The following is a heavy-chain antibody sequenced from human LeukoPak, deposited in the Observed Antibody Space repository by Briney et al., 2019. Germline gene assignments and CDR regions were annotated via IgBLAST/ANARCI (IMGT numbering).Heavy chain of an antibody. D-gene: IGHD2-15*01. CDR2: IYTSGST. J-gene: IGHJ4*02. CDR1: GGSISSGSYY. CDR3: ANAVRYCSGGSCYSLDY. V-gene: IGHV4-61*02. Sequence: PSETLSLTCTVSGGSISSGSYYWSWIRQPAGKGLEWIGRIYTSGSTNYNPSLKSRVTISVDTSKNQFSLKLSSVTAADTAVYYCANAVRYCSGGSCYSLDYWGQGTLVTVSS.